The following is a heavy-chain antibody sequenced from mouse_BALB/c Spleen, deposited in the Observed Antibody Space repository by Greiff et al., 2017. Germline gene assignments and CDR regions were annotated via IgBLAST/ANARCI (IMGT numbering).Heavy chain of an antibody. CDR3: ARREGDV. CDR2: ISYSGST. CDR1: GYSITSDYA. J-gene: IGHJ1*01. V-gene: IGHV3-2*02. Sequence: EVKLMESGPGLVKPSQSLSLTCTVTGYSITSDYAWNWIRQFPGNKLEWMGYISYSGSTSYNPSLKSRISITRDTSKNQFFLQLNSVTTEDTATYYCARREGDVWGAGTTVTVSS.